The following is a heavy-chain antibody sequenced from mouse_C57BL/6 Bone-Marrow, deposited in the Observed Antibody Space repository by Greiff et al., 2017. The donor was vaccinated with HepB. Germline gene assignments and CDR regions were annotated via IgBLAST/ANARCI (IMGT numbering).Heavy chain of an antibody. CDR1: GFTFSSYA. Sequence: EVMLVESGGGLVKPGGSLKLSCAASGFTFSSYAMSWVRQTPEKRLEWVATISDGGSYTYYPDNVKGRFTISRDNAKNNLYLQMSHLKSEDTAMYYCARERNSYYFDYWGQGTTLTVSS. V-gene: IGHV5-4*01. J-gene: IGHJ2*01. CDR3: ARERNSYYFDY. CDR2: ISDGGSYT. D-gene: IGHD3-1*01.